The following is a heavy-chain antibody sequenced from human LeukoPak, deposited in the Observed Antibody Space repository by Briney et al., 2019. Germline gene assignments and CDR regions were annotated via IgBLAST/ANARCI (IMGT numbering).Heavy chain of an antibody. Sequence: PSETLSLTYTVSGASVSSASYWTWIRQPPGKGVEWIAHIYNGVNTNYNPSLKSRVTISVDTSKNQFSLRLNSVTAADTAVYYCASSRAFNSGAFDPWGQGSLVTVSS. CDR2: IYNGVNT. V-gene: IGHV4-61*01. D-gene: IGHD1-26*01. CDR1: GASVSSASY. CDR3: ASSRAFNSGAFDP. J-gene: IGHJ5*02.